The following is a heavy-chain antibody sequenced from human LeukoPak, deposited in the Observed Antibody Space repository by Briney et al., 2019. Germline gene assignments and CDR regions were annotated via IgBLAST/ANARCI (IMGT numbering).Heavy chain of an antibody. CDR2: IDPNGGGA. Sequence: SVKVSCKASGYTFTNYYIHWMRQAPGQGLEWMGVIDPNGGGASYPQKVQGRVTMTRDTSTSTVYMELSSLRSEDTAVYYCAAWGSSSSPLPGMDVWGQGTTVTVSS. V-gene: IGHV1-46*01. D-gene: IGHD6-13*01. CDR3: AAWGSSSSPLPGMDV. CDR1: GYTFTNYY. J-gene: IGHJ6*02.